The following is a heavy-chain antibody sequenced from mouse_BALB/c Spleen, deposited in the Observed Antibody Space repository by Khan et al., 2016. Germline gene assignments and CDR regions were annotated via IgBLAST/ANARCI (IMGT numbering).Heavy chain of an antibody. J-gene: IGHJ1*01. V-gene: IGHV5-12-1*01. D-gene: IGHD1-2*01. CDR2: ISSGGGST. CDR1: GIAFSNYD. CDR3: ARHVHTAYWYFDV. Sequence: EGELVESGGGLVKPGGSLKLSCAASGIAFSNYDMSWVRQTPEKRLEWVAYISSGGGSTFYPDTVKGRFTISRDSAKNTLYLQMSSVRSEDTAMYYCARHVHTAYWYFDVWGAGTTVTVSS.